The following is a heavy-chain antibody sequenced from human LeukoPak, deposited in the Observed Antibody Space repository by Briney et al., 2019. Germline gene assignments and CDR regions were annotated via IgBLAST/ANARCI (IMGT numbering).Heavy chain of an antibody. J-gene: IGHJ5*02. D-gene: IGHD3-22*01. CDR1: GFTFSDYY. CDR3: ARFINYDSSGYYAPWSWFDP. V-gene: IGHV3-11*01. CDR2: ISSSGSTI. Sequence: PGGSLRLSCAASGFTFSDYYTSWIRQAPGKGLEWVSYISSSGSTIYYADSVKGRFTISRDNAKNSLYLQMNSLRAEDTAVYYCARFINYDSSGYYAPWSWFDPWGQGTLVTVSS.